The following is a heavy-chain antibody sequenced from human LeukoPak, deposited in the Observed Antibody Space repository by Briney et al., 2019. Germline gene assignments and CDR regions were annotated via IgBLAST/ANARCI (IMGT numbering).Heavy chain of an antibody. CDR2: VRGSGNT. J-gene: IGHJ4*02. CDR1: GFTFSSFA. CDR3: VRDDDRPDNGLDY. V-gene: IGHV3-23*01. Sequence: PGGSLRLSCAASGFTFSSFAMSWVRQAPGKGLEWVSTVRGSGNTLYADSVKGRFTISRDNSKNTLYLQMNSLRAEDTAVYYCVRDDDRPDNGLDYWGQGTLVTVSS. D-gene: IGHD3-22*01.